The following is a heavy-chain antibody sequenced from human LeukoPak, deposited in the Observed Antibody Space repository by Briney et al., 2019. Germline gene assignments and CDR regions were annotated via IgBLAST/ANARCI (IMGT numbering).Heavy chain of an antibody. CDR1: GYTFTSNY. J-gene: IGHJ4*02. V-gene: IGHV1-46*01. CDR3: VSVTEYDHLWGSYQHFDF. D-gene: IGHD3-16*02. Sequence: ASVKVSCKASGYTFTSNYIHWVRQAPGQGLEWMGMIYPRDGSTSYAQKFQGRVTMTEDTSTDTAYMELSSLRSEDTAVYYCVSVTEYDHLWGSYQHFDFWGQGTLVTVSS. CDR2: IYPRDGST.